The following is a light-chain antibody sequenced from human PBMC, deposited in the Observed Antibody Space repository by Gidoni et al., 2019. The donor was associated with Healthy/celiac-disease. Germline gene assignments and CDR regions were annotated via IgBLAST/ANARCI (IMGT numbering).Light chain of an antibody. CDR1: QSISSY. CDR2: AAS. V-gene: IGKV1-39*01. J-gene: IGKJ2*01. Sequence: DIQMTQSPSSLSASVGDRVTITCRASQSISSYLNWYQQKPGKAPKLLIYAASSLQSGGPSRFSGSGSGADFTLTISSLQPEDFATYYCQQSYNTPLYTFGQGTKLEIK. CDR3: QQSYNTPLYT.